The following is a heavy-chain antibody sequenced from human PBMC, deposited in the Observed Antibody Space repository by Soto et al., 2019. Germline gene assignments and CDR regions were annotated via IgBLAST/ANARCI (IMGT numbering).Heavy chain of an antibody. Sequence: TCDESRGAISSCASRWVRHSQRRGLEWMGGIIPIFGTANYAQKFQGRVTITADESTSTAYMELSSLRSEDTAVYYCARDNIRGWDGIRDYCTMAAWGLG. CDR2: IIPIFGTA. CDR1: RGAISSCA. V-gene: IGHV1-69*01. D-gene: IGHD6-19*01. CDR3: ARDNIRGWDGIRDYCTMAA. J-gene: IGHJ3*01.